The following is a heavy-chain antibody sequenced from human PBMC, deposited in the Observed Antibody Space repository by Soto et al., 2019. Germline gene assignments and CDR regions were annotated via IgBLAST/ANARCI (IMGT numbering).Heavy chain of an antibody. V-gene: IGHV3-23*01. D-gene: IGHD6-19*01. CDR3: AKGPYSSGWSYYFDY. CDR2: ISGSGGST. CDR1: GFTFSIYA. J-gene: IGHJ4*02. Sequence: PGGSLRLSCAASGFTFSIYAMTWVRQAPGKGLEWVSSISGSGGSTYYADSVKGRFTVSRDNSKNTLNLQMNSLRAEGTAVYYCAKGPYSSGWSYYFDYWGQGTLVTVSS.